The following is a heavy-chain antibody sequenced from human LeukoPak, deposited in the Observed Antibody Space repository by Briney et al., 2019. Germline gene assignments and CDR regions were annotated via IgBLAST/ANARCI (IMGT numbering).Heavy chain of an antibody. D-gene: IGHD2-2*02. Sequence: AGGSLRLSCAASGFTFSSYAMSWVRQAPGKGLEWVSAISGSGGSTYYADSVKGRFTISRDNSKNTLYLQMNSLRAEDTAVYYCAKERKHYPNYTPLDYWGQGTLVTVSS. V-gene: IGHV3-23*01. CDR2: ISGSGGST. J-gene: IGHJ4*02. CDR3: AKERKHYPNYTPLDY. CDR1: GFTFSSYA.